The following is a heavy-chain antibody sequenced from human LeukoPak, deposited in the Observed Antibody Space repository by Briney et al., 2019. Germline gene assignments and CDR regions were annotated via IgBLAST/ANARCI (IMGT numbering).Heavy chain of an antibody. CDR2: ISTWGDSP. J-gene: IGHJ4*02. CDR1: GFPLRSQN. Sequence: GGSVRLSCAASGFPLRSQNMNWARQAPGEGLEGVAYISTWGDSPKYADSVEGRFTISRDNVETPLYLLMNSLRVDDTAVYYCVKNRWLDYWGQGIVVTVSS. D-gene: IGHD5-12*01. CDR3: VKNRWLDY. V-gene: IGHV3-21*01.